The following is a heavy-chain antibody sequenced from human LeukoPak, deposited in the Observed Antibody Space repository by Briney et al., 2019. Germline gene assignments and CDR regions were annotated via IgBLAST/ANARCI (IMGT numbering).Heavy chain of an antibody. D-gene: IGHD1-1*01. CDR2: IYPGDSDT. V-gene: IGHV5-51*01. CDR3: ARENERDHYAFDI. J-gene: IGHJ3*02. CDR1: GYSFTSYW. Sequence: GESLKISCKGSGYSFTSYWIGWVRRMPGKGLEWMGIIYPGDSDTRYSPSFQGQVTISADRSISTAYLQWSSLKASDTAMYYCARENERDHYAFDIWGQGTMVTVSS.